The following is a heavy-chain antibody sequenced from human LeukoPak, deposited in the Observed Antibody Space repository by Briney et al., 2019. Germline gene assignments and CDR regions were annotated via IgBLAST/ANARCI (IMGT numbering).Heavy chain of an antibody. CDR3: ARDVYCSGGSCLHYFDY. J-gene: IGHJ4*02. V-gene: IGHV3-21*01. Sequence: GGSLTLSCAASGFTFSSYSMNWVRQAPGKGLEWVSSISSSSSYIYYADSVKGRFTISRDNAKNSLYLQMNSLRAEDTAVYYCARDVYCSGGSCLHYFDYWGQGTLVTVSS. CDR1: GFTFSSYS. CDR2: ISSSSSYI. D-gene: IGHD2-15*01.